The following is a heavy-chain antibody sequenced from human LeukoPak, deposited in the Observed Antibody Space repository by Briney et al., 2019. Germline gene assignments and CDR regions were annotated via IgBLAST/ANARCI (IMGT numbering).Heavy chain of an antibody. V-gene: IGHV3-7*01. J-gene: IGHJ6*03. CDR2: IKQDGSEK. CDR1: GFTFSSYE. D-gene: IGHD1-26*01. Sequence: GGSLRLSCAASGFTFSSYEMSWVRQAPGKGLEWVANIKQDGSEKYYVDSVKGRFTISRDNAKNSLYLQMNSLRAEDTAVYYCARKGGATTYGYYYYYMDVWGKGTTVTISS. CDR3: ARKGGATTYGYYYYYMDV.